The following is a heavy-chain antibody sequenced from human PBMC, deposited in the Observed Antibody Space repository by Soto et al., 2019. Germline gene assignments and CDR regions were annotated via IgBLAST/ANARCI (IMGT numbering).Heavy chain of an antibody. V-gene: IGHV1-18*01. D-gene: IGHD3-22*01. J-gene: IGHJ4*02. CDR2: ISAYNGNT. CDR3: AKDTHYYASSGYYIFDY. Sequence: ASVKVSCKASGYTFTSYGISWVRQAPGQGLEWMGWISAYNGNTNYAQKLQGRVTMTTDTSTSTAYMELRSLRSDDTAVYYCAKDTHYYASSGYYIFDYWGQGTLVTVSS. CDR1: GYTFTSYG.